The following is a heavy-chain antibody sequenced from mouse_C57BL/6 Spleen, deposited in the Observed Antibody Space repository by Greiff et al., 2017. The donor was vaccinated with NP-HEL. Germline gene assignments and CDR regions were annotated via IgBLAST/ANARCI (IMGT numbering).Heavy chain of an antibody. D-gene: IGHD4-1*02. Sequence: EVQLVESGGDLVKPGGSLKLSCAASGFTFSSYGMSWVRQTPDKRLEWVATISSGGSYIYYPDSVKGRFTISRDNAKNTLYLQMSSLKSEDTAMYYCASNWDVGYWGQGTTLTVSS. CDR1: GFTFSSYG. J-gene: IGHJ2*01. CDR2: ISSGGSYI. V-gene: IGHV5-6*01. CDR3: ASNWDVGY.